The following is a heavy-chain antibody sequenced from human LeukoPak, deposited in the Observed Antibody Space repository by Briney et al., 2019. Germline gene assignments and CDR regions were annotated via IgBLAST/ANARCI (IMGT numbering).Heavy chain of an antibody. CDR3: ATTYYYDSSGYWAIDY. D-gene: IGHD3-22*01. CDR1: GYTFTSYY. CDR2: INPSGGST. J-gene: IGHJ4*02. V-gene: IGHV1-46*01. Sequence: GASVKVSCKASGYTFTSYYMHWVRQAPGQGLEWMGIINPSGGSTSYAQKFQGRVTMTRDMSTSTVYMELSSLRSEDTAVYYCATTYYYDSSGYWAIDYWGQGTLVTVSS.